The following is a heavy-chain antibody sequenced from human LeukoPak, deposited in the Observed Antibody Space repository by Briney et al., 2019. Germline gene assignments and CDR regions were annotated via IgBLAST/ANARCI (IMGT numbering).Heavy chain of an antibody. V-gene: IGHV4-38-2*02. D-gene: IGHD4-23*01. Sequence: SETLFLTCTVSGYSISSGYYWGWIRQPPGKGLEWIGEINHGGSTNYNPSLKSRVTISIDTSKNQFSLKLSSVTAADTAVYYCARYLDYGGNSRVFQHWGQGTLVTVSS. CDR3: ARYLDYGGNSRVFQH. J-gene: IGHJ1*01. CDR2: INHGGST. CDR1: GYSISSGYY.